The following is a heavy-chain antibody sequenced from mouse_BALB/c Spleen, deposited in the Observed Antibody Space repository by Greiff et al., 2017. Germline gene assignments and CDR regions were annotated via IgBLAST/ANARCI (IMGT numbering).Heavy chain of an antibody. CDR2: IWGDGST. CDR3: ARAWAEGYYAMDY. Sequence: VQGVESGPGLVAPSQSLSITCTVSGFSLTGYGVNWVRQPPGKGLEWLGMIWGDGSTDYNSALKSRLSISKDNSKSQVFLKMNSLQTDDTARYYCARAWAEGYYAMDYWGQGTSVTVSS. D-gene: IGHD4-1*01. V-gene: IGHV2-6-7*01. CDR1: GFSLTGYG. J-gene: IGHJ4*01.